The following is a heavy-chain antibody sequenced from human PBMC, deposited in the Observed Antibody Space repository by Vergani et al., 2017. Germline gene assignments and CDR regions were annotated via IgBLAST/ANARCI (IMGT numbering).Heavy chain of an antibody. CDR3: AKDPIHSSSWYEYAFDI. D-gene: IGHD6-13*01. V-gene: IGHV3-9*01. J-gene: IGHJ3*02. CDR2: ISWNSGSI. Sequence: EVQLVESGGGLVQPGRSLRLSCAASGFTFDDYAMHWVRQAPGKGLEWVSGISWNSGSIGYADSVKGRFTISRDNAKNSLYLQMNSLRAEDTALYYCAKDPIHSSSWYEYAFDIWGQGTTVTVSS. CDR1: GFTFDDYA.